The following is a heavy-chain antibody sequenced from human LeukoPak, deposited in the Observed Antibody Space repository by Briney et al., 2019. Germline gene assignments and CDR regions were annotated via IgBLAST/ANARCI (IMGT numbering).Heavy chain of an antibody. CDR1: GGSISSYY. J-gene: IGHJ3*02. V-gene: IGHV4-4*07. D-gene: IGHD6-13*01. Sequence: SETLSLTCTVSGGSISSYYWSWIRQPAGKGLEWIGRIYTSGSTNYNPSLKSRVTMSVDTSKNQFSLKLSSVTAAGTAVYYCARDPGIAAPRDAFDIWGQGTMVTVSS. CDR3: ARDPGIAAPRDAFDI. CDR2: IYTSGST.